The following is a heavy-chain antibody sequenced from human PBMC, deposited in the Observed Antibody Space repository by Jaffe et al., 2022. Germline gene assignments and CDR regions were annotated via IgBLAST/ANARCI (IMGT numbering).Heavy chain of an antibody. D-gene: IGHD2-2*01. Sequence: QVQLQESGPGLVKPSETLSLTCTVSGGSISSYYWSWIRQPPGKGLEWIGYIYYSGSTNYNPSLKSRVTISVDTSKNQFSLKLSSVTAADTAVYYCASTNCSSTSCYYYYYMDVWGKGTTVTVSS. V-gene: IGHV4-59*01. CDR2: IYYSGST. CDR3: ASTNCSSTSCYYYYYMDV. J-gene: IGHJ6*03. CDR1: GGSISSYY.